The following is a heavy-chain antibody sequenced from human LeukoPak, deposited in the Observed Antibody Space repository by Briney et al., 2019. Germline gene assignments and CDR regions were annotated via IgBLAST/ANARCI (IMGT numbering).Heavy chain of an antibody. CDR3: APDGDYFDY. Sequence: PGGSLRLSCVASGFTFSSYEMNWVRQAPGKGLEWVSYISSRGTTIYYADSVKGRFTISRDNAKNSLYLEMNSLRDEDTAVYYCAPDGDYFDYWGQGTLVTVSS. CDR2: ISSRGTTI. CDR1: GFTFSSYE. J-gene: IGHJ4*02. V-gene: IGHV3-48*03. D-gene: IGHD4-17*01.